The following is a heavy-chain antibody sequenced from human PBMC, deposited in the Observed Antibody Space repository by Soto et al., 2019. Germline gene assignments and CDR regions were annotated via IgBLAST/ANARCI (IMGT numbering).Heavy chain of an antibody. V-gene: IGHV1-3*01. J-gene: IGHJ4*02. CDR2: INAGNGNT. CDR1: GYTFTGYA. Sequence: ASVKVSCKASGYTFTGYAMHWVRQAPGQRLEWMGWINAGNGNTKYSQKFQGRVTITRDTSASTAYMELNSLRSEDTAIYYCARDPAPQDNDNLTGYFHFDYWGQGTLVTVSS. D-gene: IGHD3-9*01. CDR3: ARDPAPQDNDNLTGYFHFDY.